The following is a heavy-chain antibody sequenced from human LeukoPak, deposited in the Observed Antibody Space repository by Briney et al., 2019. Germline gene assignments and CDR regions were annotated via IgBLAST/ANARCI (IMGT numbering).Heavy chain of an antibody. J-gene: IGHJ4*02. CDR2: ISAYNGNT. CDR3: SRTYCSGGSCYSGAGDY. Sequence: GASVKVSCKASGYTFTSYGISWVRQAPGQGLEWMGWISAYNGNTNYAQKLQGRVTMTTDTSTSTAYMELRSLRSDDTAVYYCSRTYCSGGSCYSGAGDYWGQGTLVTVSS. V-gene: IGHV1-18*04. D-gene: IGHD2-15*01. CDR1: GYTFTSYG.